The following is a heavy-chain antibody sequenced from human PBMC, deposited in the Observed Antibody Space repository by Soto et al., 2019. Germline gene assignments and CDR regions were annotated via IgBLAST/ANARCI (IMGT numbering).Heavy chain of an antibody. CDR1: GFTFSSYS. Sequence: GGSLRLSCAASGFTFSSYSMNWVRQAPGKGLEWVSSISSSSSYIYYADSVKGRFTISRDNAKNSLYLQMNSLRAEDTAVYYCATFDILTGYSYFDYWGQGTLVTVSS. V-gene: IGHV3-21*01. D-gene: IGHD3-9*01. CDR2: ISSSSSYI. CDR3: ATFDILTGYSYFDY. J-gene: IGHJ4*02.